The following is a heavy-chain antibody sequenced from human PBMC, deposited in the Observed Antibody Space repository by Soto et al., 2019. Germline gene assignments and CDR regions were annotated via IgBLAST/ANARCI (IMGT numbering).Heavy chain of an antibody. CDR2: IYYSGST. CDR3: ASIAAAGTGFDY. CDR1: GGSISSSSYY. Sequence: SETLSLTCTVSGGSISSSSYYWGWIRQPPGKGLGWIGSIYYSGSTYSNPSLKSRVTISVDTSKNQFSLKLSSVTAADTAVYYCASIAAAGTGFDYWGQGTLVTVSS. V-gene: IGHV4-39*01. J-gene: IGHJ4*02. D-gene: IGHD6-13*01.